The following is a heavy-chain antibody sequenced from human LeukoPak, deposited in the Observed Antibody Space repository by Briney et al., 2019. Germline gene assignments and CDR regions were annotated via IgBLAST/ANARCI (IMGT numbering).Heavy chain of an antibody. D-gene: IGHD3-22*01. V-gene: IGHV4-59*12. J-gene: IGHJ4*02. CDR3: ARAGDSSGYSDY. CDR2: IYYSGST. CDR1: GDSISSYY. Sequence: PSETLSLTCTVSGDSISSYYWTWIRQPPGKGLEWIGYIYYSGSTNYNPSLKSRVTISVDTSKNQISLKLSSVTAADTAVYYCARAGDSSGYSDYWGQGTLVTVSS.